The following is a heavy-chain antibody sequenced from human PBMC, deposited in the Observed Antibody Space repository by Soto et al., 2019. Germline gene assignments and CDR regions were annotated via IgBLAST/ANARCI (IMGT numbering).Heavy chain of an antibody. J-gene: IGHJ6*03. Sequence: SETLSLTCAVYGGSFSGYYWSWIRQPPGKGLEWIGEINHSGSTNYNPSLKSRVTISVDTSKNQFSLKLISVTAADTAVYYCARGIHCSSTSCYADDGYYYYMDVWGKGTTVTVSS. CDR2: INHSGST. CDR1: GGSFSGYY. V-gene: IGHV4-34*01. D-gene: IGHD2-2*01. CDR3: ARGIHCSSTSCYADDGYYYYMDV.